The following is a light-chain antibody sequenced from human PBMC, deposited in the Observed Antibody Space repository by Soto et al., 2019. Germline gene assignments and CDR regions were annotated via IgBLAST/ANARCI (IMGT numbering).Light chain of an antibody. CDR1: QTIRNF. CDR3: QQDYNAPLT. J-gene: IGKJ4*01. CDR2: AAS. Sequence: DIPMTQSPSSLSASVGDRVTITCRASQTIRNFLNWYQQKPGKAPKLLISAASTLRSGVPSTFSGSGSGTDFTLTISSLQPEDFATYYCQQDYNAPLTFGGGTKVEL. V-gene: IGKV1-39*01.